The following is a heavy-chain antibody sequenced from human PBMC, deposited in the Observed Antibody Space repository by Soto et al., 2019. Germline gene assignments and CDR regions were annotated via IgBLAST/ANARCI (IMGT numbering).Heavy chain of an antibody. Sequence: QVQLQESGPGLVKPSETLSLTCTVSGGSISSYYWSWIRQPPGKGLEWIGYIYYSGSTNYNPSLKSRVTISVDTSKNQFSLKLSSVTAADTAVYYCAREQVPAALLGWFDHWGQGTLVTVSS. J-gene: IGHJ5*02. CDR1: GGSISSYY. D-gene: IGHD2-2*01. V-gene: IGHV4-59*01. CDR3: AREQVPAALLGWFDH. CDR2: IYYSGST.